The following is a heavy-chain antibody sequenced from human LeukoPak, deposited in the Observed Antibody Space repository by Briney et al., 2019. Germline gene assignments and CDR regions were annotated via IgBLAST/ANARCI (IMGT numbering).Heavy chain of an antibody. CDR1: GFTFSNYG. D-gene: IGHD4-17*01. J-gene: IGHJ4*02. V-gene: IGHV3-48*04. Sequence: GGTLRLSCAASGFTFSNYGMSWVRQAPGKGLEWVSYISSSGSTIYYADSVKGRFTISRDNAKNSLYLRMNSLRAEDTAVYYCARDPYGDYGFDYWGQGTLVTVSS. CDR3: ARDPYGDYGFDY. CDR2: ISSSGSTI.